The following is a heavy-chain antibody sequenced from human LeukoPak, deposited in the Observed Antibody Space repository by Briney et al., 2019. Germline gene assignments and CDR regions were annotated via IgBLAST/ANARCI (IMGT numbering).Heavy chain of an antibody. Sequence: GGSLRLSCAASGFTFSSYSMNWVRQAPGKGLEWVSYISSTSSTIYYADSVKGRFTISRDNAKNSLYLQMNSLRAEDTAVYYCARDLVLQRGLLDYWGQGTLVTVSS. CDR1: GFTFSSYS. J-gene: IGHJ4*02. CDR3: ARDLVLQRGLLDY. D-gene: IGHD2/OR15-2a*01. CDR2: ISSTSSTI. V-gene: IGHV3-48*01.